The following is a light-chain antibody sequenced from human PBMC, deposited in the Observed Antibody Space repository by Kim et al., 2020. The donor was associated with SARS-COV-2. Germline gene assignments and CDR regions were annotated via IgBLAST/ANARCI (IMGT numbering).Light chain of an antibody. CDR1: SNDIGAYDY. CDR2: EVR. J-gene: IGLJ1*01. CDR3: SSYTSSSTLVL. Sequence: QSALTQPASVSGSPGQSITISCIGTSNDIGAYDYVSWYQQHPGKAPKLMIYEVRNRPSGGSHRFSGSKSGNTASLTISGLQAEDEADYYCSSYTSSSTLVLFGTGTKVTVL. V-gene: IGLV2-14*01.